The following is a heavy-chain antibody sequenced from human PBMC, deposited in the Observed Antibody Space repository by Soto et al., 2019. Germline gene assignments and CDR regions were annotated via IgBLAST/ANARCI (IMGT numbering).Heavy chain of an antibody. D-gene: IGHD2-21*02. CDR3: ARRAVYGGNSFDH. CDR1: GFTFNFYT. Sequence: LRLSCATSGFTFNFYTLNWVRQAPGKGLQWVASITSTSNHIYYAGSVRGRFTISRDNAKDTLYLHLSSLRTDDTAVYYCARRAVYGGNSFDHWGQGTLVTVSS. J-gene: IGHJ4*02. V-gene: IGHV3-21*01. CDR2: ITSTSNHI.